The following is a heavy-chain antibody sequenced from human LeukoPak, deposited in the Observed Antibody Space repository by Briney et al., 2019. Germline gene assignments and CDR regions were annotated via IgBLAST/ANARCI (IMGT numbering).Heavy chain of an antibody. CDR2: INHSGRT. D-gene: IGHD2-15*01. J-gene: IGHJ4*02. V-gene: IGHV4-34*01. CDR3: ARGDHCSGGSCYNYFDY. Sequence: SETLSLTCAVYGGSFIGYYWSWIRQPPGKGLECIGEINHSGRTNYNPSLKSRVTISVDTSKNQFSLRLSSVTAADTAVYYCARGDHCSGGSCYNYFDYWGQGTLVTVSS. CDR1: GGSFIGYY.